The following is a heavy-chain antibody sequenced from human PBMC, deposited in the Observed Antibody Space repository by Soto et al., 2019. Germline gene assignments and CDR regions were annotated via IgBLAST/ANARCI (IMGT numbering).Heavy chain of an antibody. CDR2: IIPIFGTR. V-gene: IGHV1-69*06. CDR3: ARLELGEWEPFDY. D-gene: IGHD1-26*01. CDR1: GGTFSSYA. J-gene: IGHJ4*02. Sequence: QVQLVQAGAEVKKPGSSVKVSCKASGGTFSSYAISWVRQAPGQGLEWMGGIIPIFGTRNYAQKFQGRVTMTADKSTNTAYMDLSSLRSEDTDVYYCARLELGEWEPFDYWGQGTLVTVSS.